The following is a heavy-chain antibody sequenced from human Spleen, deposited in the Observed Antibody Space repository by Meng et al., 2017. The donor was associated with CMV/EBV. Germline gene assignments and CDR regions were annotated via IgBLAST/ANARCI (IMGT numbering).Heavy chain of an antibody. D-gene: IGHD3-9*01. V-gene: IGHV1-18*01. J-gene: IGHJ4*02. CDR3: ARDPGLTGPGNY. CDR2: ISGYRGNT. Sequence: QVELVQSGAEMKKPGASVTVSCQASGYTFTNYGIIWVRQAPGQELEWMGWISGYRGNTKYAQKFQGRVTISADTYTNTVYMEVRSLRSDDTAVYYCARDPGLTGPGNYWGQGTLVTVSS. CDR1: GYTFTNYG.